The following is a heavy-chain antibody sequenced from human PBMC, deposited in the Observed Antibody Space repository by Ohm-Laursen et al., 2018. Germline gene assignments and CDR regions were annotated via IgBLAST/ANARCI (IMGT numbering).Heavy chain of an antibody. CDR2: IHYTGSS. CDR3: VRDIPTTSYYYYGMDV. Sequence: ETLSLTCTVSGGFISSYYWSWIRQPPGKGLEWIGHIHYTGSSNYNSSLKSRVTISVDTSKNQFSLKLTSVTAADTAVYYCVRDIPTTSYYYYGMDVWGQGTAVTVSS. J-gene: IGHJ6*02. V-gene: IGHV4-59*01. CDR1: GGFISSYY. D-gene: IGHD1-1*01.